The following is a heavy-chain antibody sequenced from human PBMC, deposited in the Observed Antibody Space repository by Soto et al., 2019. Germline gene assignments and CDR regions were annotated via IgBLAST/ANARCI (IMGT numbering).Heavy chain of an antibody. CDR1: GFTFSSYW. J-gene: IGHJ4*02. Sequence: GGSLRLSCAASGFTFSSYWMTWVRQAPGKGLEWVAYMKHDGSDKYYVDSMKGRFTISRDNAKNSLYLQMNSLRAEDTAVYYCARVRVGSGWSFDYWGQGTLVTVSS. CDR3: ARVRVGSGWSFDY. D-gene: IGHD6-19*01. V-gene: IGHV3-7*01. CDR2: MKHDGSDK.